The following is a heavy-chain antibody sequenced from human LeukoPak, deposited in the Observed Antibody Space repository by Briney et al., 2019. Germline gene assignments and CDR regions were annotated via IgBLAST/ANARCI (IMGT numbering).Heavy chain of an antibody. Sequence: SETLSLTCTVSGGSISSYYWSWIRQPPGKGLEWIGYIYYSGSTNYNPSLKSRVTISVDTSKNQFSLKLSSVTAADTAVYYCARDMAYCSGGSCYDSVGFDPWGQGTLVTVSS. D-gene: IGHD2-15*01. CDR3: ARDMAYCSGGSCYDSVGFDP. J-gene: IGHJ5*02. CDR1: GGSISSYY. CDR2: IYYSGST. V-gene: IGHV4-59*01.